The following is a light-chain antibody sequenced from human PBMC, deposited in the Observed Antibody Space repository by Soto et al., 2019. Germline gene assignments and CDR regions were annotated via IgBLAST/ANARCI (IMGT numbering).Light chain of an antibody. CDR2: GAS. CDR3: QQYNNWPQT. V-gene: IGKV3-15*01. Sequence: EIVMTQSPATLSVSPGERATLSCRASQSVSSNLAWYQQKPGQAPRLPIYGASTRATGIPARFSGSGSGTELTLTISSLQSEDFAVYYCQQYNNWPQTFGQGTKVEIK. J-gene: IGKJ1*01. CDR1: QSVSSN.